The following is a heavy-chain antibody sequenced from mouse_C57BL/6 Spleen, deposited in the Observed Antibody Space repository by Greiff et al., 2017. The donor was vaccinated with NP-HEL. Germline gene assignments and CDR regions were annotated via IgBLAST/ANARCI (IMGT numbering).Heavy chain of an antibody. V-gene: IGHV1-26*01. D-gene: IGHD2-2*01. CDR1: GYTFTDYY. CDR2: INPNNGGT. Sequence: VQLQQSGPELVKPGASVKISCKASGYTFTDYYMNWVKQSHGKSLEWIGDINPNNGGTSYNQKFKGKATLTVDKSSSTAYMELRSLTSEDAAVYYCAREGYDYAMDYWGQGTSVTVSS. CDR3: AREGYDYAMDY. J-gene: IGHJ4*01.